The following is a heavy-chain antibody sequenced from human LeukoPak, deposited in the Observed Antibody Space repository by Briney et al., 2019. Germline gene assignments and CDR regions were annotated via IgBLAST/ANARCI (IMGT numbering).Heavy chain of an antibody. Sequence: GGSLRLSCAGSGFTFSNYGMHWVRQAPGKGLEWVAVISYDGSQKYYADSVKGRFTISRDNSKNTLYLQMNSLRAEDTAVYYCARDVENFWSGYYTYWGQGTLVTVSS. J-gene: IGHJ4*02. D-gene: IGHD3-3*01. CDR2: ISYDGSQK. CDR3: ARDVENFWSGYYTY. CDR1: GFTFSNYG. V-gene: IGHV3-30*19.